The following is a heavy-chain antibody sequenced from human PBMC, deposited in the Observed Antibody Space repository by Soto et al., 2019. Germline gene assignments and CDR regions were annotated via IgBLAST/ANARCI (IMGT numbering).Heavy chain of an antibody. V-gene: IGHV4-61*01. Sequence: SETLSLTCTVSGGSVSSGSYYWSWIRQPPGKGLEWIGYIYYSGSTNYNPSLKSRVTISVDTSKNQFSLKLSSVTAADTAVYYCARESGYDSSGYRLYYFDYWGQGTLVTVSS. D-gene: IGHD3-22*01. J-gene: IGHJ4*02. CDR3: ARESGYDSSGYRLYYFDY. CDR2: IYYSGST. CDR1: GGSVSSGSYY.